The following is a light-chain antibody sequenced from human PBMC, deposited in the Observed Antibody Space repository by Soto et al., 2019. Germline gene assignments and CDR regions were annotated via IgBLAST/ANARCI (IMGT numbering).Light chain of an antibody. CDR2: AAS. CDR3: QQSYSIRSWT. Sequence: DIQMTQSPPSLSASVGDRVTITCRASQTVGSFLNWYQQRPGRAPNLLIYAASNLPTGVPSRFSGSGSGTDFTLTINSLQPEDFGTYYCQQSYSIRSWTFGQGTK. CDR1: QTVGSF. V-gene: IGKV1-39*01. J-gene: IGKJ1*01.